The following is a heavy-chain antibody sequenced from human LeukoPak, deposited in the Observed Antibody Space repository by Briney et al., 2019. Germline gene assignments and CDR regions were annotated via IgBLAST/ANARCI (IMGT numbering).Heavy chain of an antibody. Sequence: ASVKVSCKASGYTFTSYYMHWVRQAPGQGLEWMGIINPSGGSTSYAQKFQGRVTMTRDTSTSTVYMELSSLRSEDTAVYYCARVGRRDGYNYWFDPWGQGTLVSVSS. D-gene: IGHD5-24*01. J-gene: IGHJ5*02. CDR1: GYTFTSYY. V-gene: IGHV1-46*01. CDR3: ARVGRRDGYNYWFDP. CDR2: INPSGGST.